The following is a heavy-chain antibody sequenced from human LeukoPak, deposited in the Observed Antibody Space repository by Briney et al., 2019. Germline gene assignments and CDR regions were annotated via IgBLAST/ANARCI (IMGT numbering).Heavy chain of an antibody. CDR2: INPNNGGI. V-gene: IGHV1-2*02. J-gene: IGHJ4*02. CDR1: GYTFTGYY. CDR3: ARGRDGRPEFDY. D-gene: IGHD6-6*01. Sequence: ASVKVSCKASGYTFTGYYVHWVRQAPGQGLEWMGWINPNNGGIKYAQKFQGRVAVTRDTSLRTAYMEMTSLSSDDTAVSYCARGRDGRPEFDYWGQGTLVTVSS.